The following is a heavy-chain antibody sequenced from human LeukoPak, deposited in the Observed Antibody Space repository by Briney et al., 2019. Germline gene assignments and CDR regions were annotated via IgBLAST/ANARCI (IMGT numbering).Heavy chain of an antibody. Sequence: GGPLRLSCAASGFILSDYNMNWVRQAPGKRVEWVSFIAISDTYITYADSVKGRFTISRDNAKNSLYLQMNSLRAEDTAVYYCARDLSATARAYDYWGQGTLVTVSS. CDR3: ARDLSATARAYDY. CDR2: IAISDTYI. V-gene: IGHV3-21*01. D-gene: IGHD1-26*01. J-gene: IGHJ4*02. CDR1: GFILSDYN.